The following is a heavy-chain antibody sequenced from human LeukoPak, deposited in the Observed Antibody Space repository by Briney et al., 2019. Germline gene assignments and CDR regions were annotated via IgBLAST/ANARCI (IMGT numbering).Heavy chain of an antibody. V-gene: IGHV1-69*06. CDR1: GGTFTSYA. CDR3: AREEYCSGGSCYSRAFGI. J-gene: IGHJ3*02. CDR2: IIPIFGTA. Sequence: ASVKLSGKASGGTFTSYAISGVRQAPGQGLEWMGGIIPIFGTANYAQKFKGRVTITADKSTSTAYMELSNLRSEDPAVYYCAREEYCSGGSCYSRAFGIWGQGTMVTVSS. D-gene: IGHD2-15*01.